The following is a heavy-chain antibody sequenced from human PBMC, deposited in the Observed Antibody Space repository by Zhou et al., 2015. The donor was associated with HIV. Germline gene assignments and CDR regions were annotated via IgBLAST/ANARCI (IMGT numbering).Heavy chain of an antibody. CDR1: GGTFSSFG. V-gene: IGHV1-69*01. D-gene: IGHD6-13*01. Sequence: QMQLVQSGAEVKKPGSSVKVSCKASGGTFSSFGISWVRQAPGQGLQWMGGIIPIFGTANYAQKFQGRVTITADESTSTAYMELSSLRSEDTAVYYCAREPRIAAAWGDGGMMSFDIVGPRDNGHRLF. CDR2: IIPIFGTA. CDR3: AREPRIAAAWGDGGMMSFDI. J-gene: IGHJ3*02.